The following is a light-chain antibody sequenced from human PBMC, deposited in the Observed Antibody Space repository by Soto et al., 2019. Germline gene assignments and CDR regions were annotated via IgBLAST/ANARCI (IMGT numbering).Light chain of an antibody. CDR2: GAS. CDR1: QSVSSSY. V-gene: IGKV3-20*01. CDR3: QQYNNSPEYT. J-gene: IGKJ2*01. Sequence: EIVLTQSPGTLSLSPGERATLSCRASQSVSSSYLAWYQQKPGQAPRLLIYGASNRATGIPDRFSGSGSGTDFTLTISRLEPEYFAVYFCQQYNNSPEYTFGQGTKLEIK.